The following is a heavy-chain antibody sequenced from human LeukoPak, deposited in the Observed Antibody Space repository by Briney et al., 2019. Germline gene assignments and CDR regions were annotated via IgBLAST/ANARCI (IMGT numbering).Heavy chain of an antibody. CDR1: GYTFTGYY. Sequence: ASVKVSCKASGYTFTGYYMHWVRQAPGQGLEWMGWINPNSGGTNYAQKFQGRVTMTRDTSISTAYMELSRLRSDDTAVYYCARDPAVAGTSPNYYYYYMDVWGKGTTVTVSS. V-gene: IGHV1-2*02. D-gene: IGHD6-19*01. J-gene: IGHJ6*03. CDR3: ARDPAVAGTSPNYYYYYMDV. CDR2: INPNSGGT.